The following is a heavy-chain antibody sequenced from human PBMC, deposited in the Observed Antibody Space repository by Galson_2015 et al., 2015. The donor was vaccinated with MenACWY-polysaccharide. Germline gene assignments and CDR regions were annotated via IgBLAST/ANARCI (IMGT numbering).Heavy chain of an antibody. CDR2: IKRKADGETT. V-gene: IGHV3-15*01. D-gene: IGHD2-21*01. CDR3: TTKKGYVSTTGRDYFDY. Sequence: SLRLSCAVSELPSTTAWMIWVRQAPGKGLEWVGRIKRKADGETTDYAAPVNGRFFISRDDSTNTVYLQMNGLKIEDTAMYYCTTKKGYVSTTGRDYFDYWGQGTLVTVSS. J-gene: IGHJ4*02. CDR1: ELPSTTAW.